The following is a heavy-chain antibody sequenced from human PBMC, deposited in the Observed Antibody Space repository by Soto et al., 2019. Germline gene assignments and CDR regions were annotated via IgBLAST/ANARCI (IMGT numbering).Heavy chain of an antibody. D-gene: IGHD1-26*01. Sequence: SETLSLTCTVSGGSISSYYWSWIRQPPGKGLEWIGYIYYSGSTNYNPSLKSRVTISVDTSKNQFSLKLSSVTAADTAVYYCARSHKKFINSGSYYYFDYWGQGTLVTVSS. J-gene: IGHJ4*02. CDR3: ARSHKKFINSGSYYYFDY. CDR2: IYYSGST. CDR1: GGSISSYY. V-gene: IGHV4-59*01.